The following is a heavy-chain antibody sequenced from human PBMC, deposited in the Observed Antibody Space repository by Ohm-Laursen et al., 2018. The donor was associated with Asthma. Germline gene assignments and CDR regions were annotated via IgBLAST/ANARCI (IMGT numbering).Heavy chain of an antibody. V-gene: IGHV3-30*03. D-gene: IGHD3-10*01. CDR3: ALRDKAVQGVFNY. Sequence: SLRLSCAASGFTFSSYGMHWVRQAPGKGLEWVAIISYDGSNKDYADSVKGRFTISRDSSKNTLYLQMNSLRAEDTAVYYCALRDKAVQGVFNYWGQGTLVTVSS. CDR1: GFTFSSYG. J-gene: IGHJ4*02. CDR2: ISYDGSNK.